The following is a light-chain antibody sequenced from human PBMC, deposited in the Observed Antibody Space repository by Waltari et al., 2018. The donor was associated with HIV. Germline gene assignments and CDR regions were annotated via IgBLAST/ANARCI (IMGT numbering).Light chain of an antibody. CDR1: SSTIGSHY. Sequence: QSVLTQPPSASGTPGQRVTISCSGSSSTIGSHYVYWYQQLPGTAPKLLIYRNNQRPSGVPDRFSGSKSGTSASLAISGLRSEDEADYYCAVWGDSLNSYVFGTGTEVTVL. J-gene: IGLJ1*01. V-gene: IGLV1-47*01. CDR3: AVWGDSLNSYV. CDR2: RNN.